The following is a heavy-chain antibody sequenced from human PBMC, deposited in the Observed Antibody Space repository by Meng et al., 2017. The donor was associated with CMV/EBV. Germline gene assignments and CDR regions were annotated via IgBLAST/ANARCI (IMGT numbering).Heavy chain of an antibody. CDR3: ARDLLAARRGYYYGMDV. D-gene: IGHD6-6*01. CDR2: IERDGNEM. V-gene: IGHV3-7*01. Sequence: GGSLRLSCTVPGVTFSSYWMSWVRQAPGRGLEWVANIERDGNEMYYADSVKGRFTISRDNAKNSVYLQMNSLRAEDTAVYYCARDLLAARRGYYYGMDVWGQGTTVTVSS. J-gene: IGHJ6*02. CDR1: GVTFSSYW.